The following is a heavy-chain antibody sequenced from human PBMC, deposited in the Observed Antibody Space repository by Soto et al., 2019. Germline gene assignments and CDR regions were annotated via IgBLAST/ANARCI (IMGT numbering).Heavy chain of an antibody. Sequence: PSHTLALTCGVSGDRCPGYSSTWNLIIQSPSRGLEWLGSTYYRSKCYYDYAVSVKSRITINPDTSNNQLSLHLNSVTPDDTAVYFYVSVIGRSLLDS. CDR3: VSVIGRSLLDS. V-gene: IGHV6-1*01. J-gene: IGHJ5*01. CDR1: GDRCPGYSST. CDR2: TYYRSKCYY.